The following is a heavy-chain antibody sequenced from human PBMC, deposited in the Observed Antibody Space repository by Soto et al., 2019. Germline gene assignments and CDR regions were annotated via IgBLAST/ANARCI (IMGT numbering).Heavy chain of an antibody. CDR2: INPSGGST. V-gene: IGHV1-46*01. CDR3: ATHLGRSTRGGSDAFDI. D-gene: IGHD3-10*01. Sequence: ASVKVSCKASGYTFTSYYMHWVRQAPGQGLEWMGIINPSGGSTSYAQKFQGRVTMTRDTSTSTVYMELSSLRSEDTAVYYCATHLGRSTRGGSDAFDIWGQGTMVTVSS. J-gene: IGHJ3*02. CDR1: GYTFTSYY.